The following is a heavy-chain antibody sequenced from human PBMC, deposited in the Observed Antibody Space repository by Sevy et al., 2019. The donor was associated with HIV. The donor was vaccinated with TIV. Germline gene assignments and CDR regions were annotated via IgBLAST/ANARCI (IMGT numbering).Heavy chain of an antibody. CDR2: ISGSGGST. Sequence: GGSLRLSCAASGFTFSSYAMSWVRQAPGKGLEWVSAISGSGGSTYYADSVKGRFTISRDNSKNTLYLQMNSLRAEDTAVYYCAKDQCSSTSCYEGGWNYWGQGTLVTVSS. CDR1: GFTFSSYA. CDR3: AKDQCSSTSCYEGGWNY. D-gene: IGHD2-2*01. V-gene: IGHV3-23*01. J-gene: IGHJ4*02.